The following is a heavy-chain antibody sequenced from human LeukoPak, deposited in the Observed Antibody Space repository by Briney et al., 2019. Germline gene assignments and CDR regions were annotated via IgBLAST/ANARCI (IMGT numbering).Heavy chain of an antibody. V-gene: IGHV3-74*01. J-gene: IGHJ4*02. D-gene: IGHD6-19*01. Sequence: GGSLRLSCAASGFTFRKYWLHWVRQAPGKGLVWVSRINPDDESTSYADSVKGRFTISRDNSKNTLYLQMNSLRAEDTAVYYCAKVAKQWLATDWGQGTLVTVSS. CDR2: INPDDEST. CDR1: GFTFRKYW. CDR3: AKVAKQWLATD.